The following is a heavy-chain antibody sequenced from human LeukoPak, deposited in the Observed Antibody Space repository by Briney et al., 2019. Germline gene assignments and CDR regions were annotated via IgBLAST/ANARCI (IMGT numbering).Heavy chain of an antibody. V-gene: IGHV3-23*01. CDR2: ISGSRGTT. Sequence: HPGGSLRLSCAASGFTFSSYAMSWVRQAPGKGLEWVSAISGSRGTTYYADSVKGRFTISRDNSKNTLYLQMNRLRAEDTAVYYCAKDAYLGSNWLDPWGQGTLVTVSS. D-gene: IGHD7-27*01. CDR3: AKDAYLGSNWLDP. CDR1: GFTFSSYA. J-gene: IGHJ5*02.